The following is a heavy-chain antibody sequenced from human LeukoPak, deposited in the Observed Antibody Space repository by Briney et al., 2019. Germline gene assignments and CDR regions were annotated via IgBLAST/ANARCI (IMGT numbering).Heavy chain of an antibody. V-gene: IGHV4-39*01. J-gene: IGHJ4*02. CDR1: GGSISSSSYY. CDR3: AALYITMVQGVPKRFDY. CDR2: IYYSGST. D-gene: IGHD3-10*01. Sequence: SETLSLTCTVSGGSISSSSYYWGWIRQPPGKGLEWIGSIYYSGSTYYNPSLKSRVTISVDTSKNQFSLKLSSVTAADTAVYYCAALYITMVQGVPKRFDYWGQGTLVTVSS.